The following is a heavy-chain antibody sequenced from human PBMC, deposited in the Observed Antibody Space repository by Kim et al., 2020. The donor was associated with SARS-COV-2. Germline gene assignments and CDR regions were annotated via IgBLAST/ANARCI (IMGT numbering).Heavy chain of an antibody. J-gene: IGHJ4*02. CDR1: GFSFSDYY. V-gene: IGHV3-11*01. CDR3: VREPNY. Sequence: LSLTCAASGFSFSDYYMSWIRQAPGKGLEWVAYIKRDGSSIKHADSVSGRFTISRDNAKKSLSLQMNSLTPEDTAVYYCVREPNYWGQGTLVTVSS. CDR2: IKRDGSSI.